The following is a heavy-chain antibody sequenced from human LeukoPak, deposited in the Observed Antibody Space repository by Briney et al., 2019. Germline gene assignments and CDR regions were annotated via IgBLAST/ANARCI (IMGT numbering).Heavy chain of an antibody. CDR1: GYTFTSYD. CDR2: MNPNSGNT. D-gene: IGHD1-26*01. J-gene: IGHJ4*02. V-gene: IGHV1-8*01. Sequence: ASVKVSCKASGYTFTSYDINWVRQATGQGLEWMGWMNPNSGNTGYAQKFQGRVTMTRNTSIRTAYMELSSLRSEDTAVYYCVRYSGSYYYDYWGQGTLVTVSS. CDR3: VRYSGSYYYDY.